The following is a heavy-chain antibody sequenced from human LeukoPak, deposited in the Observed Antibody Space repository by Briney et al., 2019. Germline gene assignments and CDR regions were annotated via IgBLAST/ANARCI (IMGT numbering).Heavy chain of an antibody. CDR2: IYYSGST. Sequence: PSETLSLTCTVSGGSVSSGSYYWSWIRQPPGKGLEWIGYIYYSGSTNYNPSLKSRVTISVDTSKNQFSLKVSSVTAADTAVYYCARVGTLSYYYGMDVWGQGTTVTVSS. CDR3: ARVGTLSYYYGMDV. V-gene: IGHV4-61*01. CDR1: GGSVSSGSYY. J-gene: IGHJ6*02. D-gene: IGHD7-27*01.